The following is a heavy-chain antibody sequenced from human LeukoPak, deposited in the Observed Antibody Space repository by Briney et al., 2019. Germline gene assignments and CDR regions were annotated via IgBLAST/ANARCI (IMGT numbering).Heavy chain of an antibody. CDR2: INSAGGST. D-gene: IGHD1-26*01. CDR3: AREGELLGAFDV. V-gene: IGHV1-46*04. CDR1: GYTFTSYY. Sequence: ASVKVSCKASGYTFTSYYIHWVRQAPGQGLEWMGIINSAGGSTSYAQKLQGRVTMTRDTSTSTVYMQLSSLRSEDTAVYYCAREGELLGAFDVWGQGTMATVSS. J-gene: IGHJ3*01.